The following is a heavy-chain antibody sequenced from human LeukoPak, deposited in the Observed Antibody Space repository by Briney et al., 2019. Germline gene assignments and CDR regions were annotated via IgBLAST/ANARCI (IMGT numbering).Heavy chain of an antibody. CDR1: GGSFSGYY. V-gene: IGHV4-34*01. J-gene: IGHJ5*02. CDR3: ARVQHWFDP. CDR2: INHSGST. Sequence: SSETLSLTCAVYGGSFSGYYWSWIRQPPGKGLEWIGEINHSGSTNYNPSLKSRVTISVDTSKNQFSLKLSSVTAADTAVYYCARVQHWFDPWGQGTLVTVSS.